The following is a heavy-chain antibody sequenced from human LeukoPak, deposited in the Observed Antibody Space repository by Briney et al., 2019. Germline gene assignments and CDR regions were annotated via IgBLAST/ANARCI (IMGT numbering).Heavy chain of an antibody. Sequence: GASVKVSCKASGYTFTGYYMHWMRQAPGQGLEWMGWINPNSGGTNYAQKFQGRVTMTRDTSISTAYMELSGLRSDDTAVYYCARSRYFDWLLYVDYWGQGTLVTVSS. J-gene: IGHJ4*02. CDR2: INPNSGGT. CDR3: ARSRYFDWLLYVDY. D-gene: IGHD3-9*01. V-gene: IGHV1-2*02. CDR1: GYTFTGYY.